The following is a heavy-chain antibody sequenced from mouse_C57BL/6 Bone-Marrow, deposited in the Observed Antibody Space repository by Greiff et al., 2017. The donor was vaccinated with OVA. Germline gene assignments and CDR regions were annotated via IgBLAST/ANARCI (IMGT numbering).Heavy chain of an antibody. CDR3: TSMITTGFDY. CDR2: IDPENGDT. D-gene: IGHD2-4*01. CDR1: GFNIKDDY. J-gene: IGHJ2*01. Sequence: VQLQQSGAELVRPGASVKLSCTASGFNIKDDYMHWVKQRPEQGLEWIGWIDPENGDTEYASKFQGKATITADTSSNTAYLQLSSLTSEDTAVYYCTSMITTGFDYWGQGTTLTVSS. V-gene: IGHV14-4*01.